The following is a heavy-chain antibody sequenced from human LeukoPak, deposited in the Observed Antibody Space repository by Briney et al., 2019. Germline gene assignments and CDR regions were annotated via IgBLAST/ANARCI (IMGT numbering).Heavy chain of an antibody. J-gene: IGHJ4*02. Sequence: GESLKISCKGSGYRFGSYWIGWVRQMPGKGLEWMGIIYPGDSDTRYSPSFQGQVTISADKSIATAYLQWNSLKASDTAMYYCARSYHGSTGPLDSWGQGTLVSVSS. CDR2: IYPGDSDT. V-gene: IGHV5-51*01. CDR3: ARSYHGSTGPLDS. D-gene: IGHD7-27*01. CDR1: GYRFGSYW.